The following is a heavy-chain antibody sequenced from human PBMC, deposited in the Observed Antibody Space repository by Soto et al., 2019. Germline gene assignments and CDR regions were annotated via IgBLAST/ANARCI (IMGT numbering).Heavy chain of an antibody. CDR1: GFTISECS. CDR2: ITIRTGNV. CDR3: ARGGGCSGGSCNFDY. Sequence: GGSLRLSCEASGFTISECSMNWVRQTPGKGLEWLAYITIRTGNVHYADSVKGRFTISRDNAKNSLYLQMNSLRAEDTAVYYCARGGGCSGGSCNFDYWGQGTLVTV. D-gene: IGHD2-15*01. J-gene: IGHJ4*02. V-gene: IGHV3-48*01.